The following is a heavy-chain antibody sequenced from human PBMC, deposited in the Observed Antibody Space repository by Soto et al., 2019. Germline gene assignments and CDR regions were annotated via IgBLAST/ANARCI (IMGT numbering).Heavy chain of an antibody. CDR2: IRTKTNNYAT. CDR1: GFRFSDSA. V-gene: IGHV3-73*01. D-gene: IGHD2-8*01. Sequence: SGGSLRLSCAASGFRFSDSAMHWVRQASGKGLEWVGRIRTKTNNYATAYVASVKGRFTISRDDSKSTAYLQMNSLKTEDTAVYHCVKMAKTIYNFDYWGQGVLVTVSS. J-gene: IGHJ4*02. CDR3: VKMAKTIYNFDY.